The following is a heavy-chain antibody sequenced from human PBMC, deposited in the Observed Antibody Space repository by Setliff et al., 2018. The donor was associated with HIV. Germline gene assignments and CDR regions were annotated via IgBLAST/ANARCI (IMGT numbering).Heavy chain of an antibody. D-gene: IGHD3-22*01. CDR1: GDTDFY. Sequence: PSETLSLTCTVSGDTDFYWNWIRQPPGEGLEWIGYIHASGKTNYNPSLKSRVTISLDTSKMQFSLHLTSVTAADTAAYYCASPSDYYENSGLDYWGQGKLVTVSS. CDR3: ASPSDYYENSGLDY. J-gene: IGHJ4*02. CDR2: IHASGKT. V-gene: IGHV4-4*09.